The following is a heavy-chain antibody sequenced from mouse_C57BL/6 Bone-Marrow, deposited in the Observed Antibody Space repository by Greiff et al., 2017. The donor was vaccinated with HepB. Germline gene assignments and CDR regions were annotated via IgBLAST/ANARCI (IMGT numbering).Heavy chain of an antibody. V-gene: IGHV1-39*01. J-gene: IGHJ2*01. D-gene: IGHD2-5*01. Sequence: LQESGPELVKPGASVKISCKASGYSFTDYNMNWVKQSNGKSLEWIGVINPNYGTTSYNQKFKGKATLTVDQSSSTAYMQLNSLTSEDSAVYYCYYSNYHVSFFDYWGQGTTLTVSS. CDR2: INPNYGTT. CDR1: GYSFTDYN. CDR3: YYSNYHVSFFDY.